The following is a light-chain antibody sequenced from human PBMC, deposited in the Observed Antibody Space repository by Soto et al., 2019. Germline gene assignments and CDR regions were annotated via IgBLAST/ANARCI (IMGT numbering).Light chain of an antibody. Sequence: QSVLIQPASVSGSPGQSITISCTGTSSDVGGYDYVCWYQQHPGKAPKLIIYEVSNRPSGVSNHFSGSKSGNTASLTISGLQAEDEADYYCSSYTSSSGWVFGGGTQLTVL. J-gene: IGLJ3*02. CDR3: SSYTSSSGWV. CDR1: SSDVGGYDY. V-gene: IGLV2-14*01. CDR2: EVS.